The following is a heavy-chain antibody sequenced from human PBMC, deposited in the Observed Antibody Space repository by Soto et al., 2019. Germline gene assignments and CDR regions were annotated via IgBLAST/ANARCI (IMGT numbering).Heavy chain of an antibody. D-gene: IGHD3-10*01. CDR3: ARGILLWFGELEDY. Sequence: QVQLVQSGAEVKKPGASVKVSCKASGYTVTSYDINWVRQATGQGLEWMGWMNPNSGNTGYAQKFQGRVTMTRNTSISTAYMELSSLRYEDTAVYYCARGILLWFGELEDYWGQGTLVTVSS. J-gene: IGHJ4*02. CDR2: MNPNSGNT. CDR1: GYTVTSYD. V-gene: IGHV1-8*01.